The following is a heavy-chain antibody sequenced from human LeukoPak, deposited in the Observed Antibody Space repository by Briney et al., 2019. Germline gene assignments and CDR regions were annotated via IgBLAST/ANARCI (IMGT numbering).Heavy chain of an antibody. CDR1: GFTLENYA. CDR3: AKTPSSGWSWRGDMYYFDY. J-gene: IGHJ4*02. CDR2: ISNSEVSSITESGDGT. D-gene: IGHD6-19*01. V-gene: IGHV3-23*01. Sequence: GGSLRLSCGASGFTLENYAINWVRQAPGKGLEWVSAISNSEVSSITESGDGTYHADSVKGRFTISRDSSKNTVSLQMNSLRAEDTAIYYCAKTPSSGWSWRGDMYYFDYWGQGTLVTVSS.